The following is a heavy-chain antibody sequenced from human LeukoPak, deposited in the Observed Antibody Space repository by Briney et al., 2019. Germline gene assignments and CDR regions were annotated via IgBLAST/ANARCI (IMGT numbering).Heavy chain of an antibody. V-gene: IGHV3-30*02. D-gene: IGHD3-22*01. J-gene: IGHJ6*04. Sequence: PGGSLRLSCAASGFTFSSYGMHWVRQAPGKGLEWVAFIRYDGSNKYYADSVKGRFTISRDNSKNTLYLQMNSLRAEDTAVYYCAKFLYYDSSGYTPMDVWGKGTTVTISS. CDR2: IRYDGSNK. CDR3: AKFLYYDSSGYTPMDV. CDR1: GFTFSSYG.